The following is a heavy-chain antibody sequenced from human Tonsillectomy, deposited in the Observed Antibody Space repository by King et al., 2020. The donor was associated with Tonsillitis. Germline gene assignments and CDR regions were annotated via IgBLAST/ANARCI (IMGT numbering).Heavy chain of an antibody. CDR2: INGYNGDT. V-gene: IGHV1-18*01. D-gene: IGHD2-15*01. CDR1: GYSFRSYA. CDR3: ARYHVSTGGIYGMDV. J-gene: IGHJ6*02. Sequence: QLVQSGAEVKKPGASVKVSCKASGYSFRSYAIPWVRQAPGQGLEWMGWINGYNGDTKYGQKFQGRVTMTTDTSTSTAYMELRSLRSDDRAVFYCARYHVSTGGIYGMDVWGQGTTVTVSS.